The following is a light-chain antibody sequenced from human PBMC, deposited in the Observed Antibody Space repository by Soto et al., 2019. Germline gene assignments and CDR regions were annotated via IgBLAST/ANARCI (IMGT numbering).Light chain of an antibody. Sequence: QSALTQPASVSGSTGQSITISCTGTTSDVGGYNYVSWYQQHPGKAPKLMIYDVSNWPSGIPSRFSGSKSGNTASLTISGLQPEDEADYYCSSYSGSSFVLFGGGTKLTV. CDR3: SSYSGSSFVL. CDR2: DVS. V-gene: IGLV2-14*01. CDR1: TSDVGGYNY. J-gene: IGLJ2*01.